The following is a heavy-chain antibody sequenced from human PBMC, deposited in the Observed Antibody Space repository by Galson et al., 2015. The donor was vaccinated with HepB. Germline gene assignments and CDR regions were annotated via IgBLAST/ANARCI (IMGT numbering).Heavy chain of an antibody. CDR3: ARVRVTKTLAIRYGMDV. J-gene: IGHJ6*02. D-gene: IGHD4-23*01. V-gene: IGHV3-30*04. Sequence: SLRLSCAASGFTFSSYAMSWVRQAPGKGLEWVAVISYDGSNKYYADSVKGRFTISRDNSKNTLYLQMNSLRAEDTAVYYCARVRVTKTLAIRYGMDVWGQGTTVTVSS. CDR1: GFTFSSYA. CDR2: ISYDGSNK.